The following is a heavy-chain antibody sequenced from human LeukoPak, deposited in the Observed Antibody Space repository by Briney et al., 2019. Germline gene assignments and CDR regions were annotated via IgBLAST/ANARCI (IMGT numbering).Heavy chain of an antibody. Sequence: GASVRVSCKASGYTFTGYYMHWVRQAPGQGLEWMGWINPSSGGTNYAQKFQGRVTMTRDTSISTAYMELSRLRSDDTAVYYCARGRYSSSPGPYFEDMDVWGQGTTVTVSS. V-gene: IGHV1-2*02. D-gene: IGHD6-6*01. CDR3: ARGRYSSSPGPYFEDMDV. CDR1: GYTFTGYY. J-gene: IGHJ6*02. CDR2: INPSSGGT.